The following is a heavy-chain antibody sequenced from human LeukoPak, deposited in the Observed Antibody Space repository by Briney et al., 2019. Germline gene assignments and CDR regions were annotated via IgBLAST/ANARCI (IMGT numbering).Heavy chain of an antibody. CDR1: GFTFSSYS. V-gene: IGHV3-21*01. D-gene: IGHD4-17*01. Sequence: PGGSLRLSCAASGFTFSSYSMNWVRQAPGKGLEWVSFISSSSSYIYYADSVMGRFTISRDNARNSLYLQMNSLRAEDTAVYYCARDKYGDQYYFDYWGQGTPVTVSS. CDR3: ARDKYGDQYYFDY. CDR2: ISSSSSYI. J-gene: IGHJ4*02.